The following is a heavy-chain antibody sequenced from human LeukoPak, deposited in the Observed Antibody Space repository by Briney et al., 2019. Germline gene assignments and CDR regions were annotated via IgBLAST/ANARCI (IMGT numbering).Heavy chain of an antibody. CDR1: GFTFSSYE. CDR3: ARDGYWSAFDI. Sequence: GGSLRLSCAASGFTFSSYEMNWVRQAPGKGLEWVSYISSSGSTIYYADSVKGRFTISRGNSKNTLYLQMNSLRAEDTAVYYCARDGYWSAFDIWGQGTMVTVSS. D-gene: IGHD2-8*02. V-gene: IGHV3-48*03. J-gene: IGHJ3*02. CDR2: ISSSGSTI.